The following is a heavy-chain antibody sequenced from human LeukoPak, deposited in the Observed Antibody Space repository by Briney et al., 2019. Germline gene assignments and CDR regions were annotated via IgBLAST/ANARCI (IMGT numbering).Heavy chain of an antibody. CDR1: GGSISSSSYY. V-gene: IGHV4-39*07. D-gene: IGHD6-6*01. CDR3: AREGAARPMLWFDP. Sequence: PSETLPLTCTVSGGSISSSSYYWGWIRQPPGKGLEWIGSIYYSGSTYYNPSLKSRVTISVDTSKNQSSLKLSSVTAADTAVYYCAREGAARPMLWFDPWGQGTLVTVSS. J-gene: IGHJ5*02. CDR2: IYYSGST.